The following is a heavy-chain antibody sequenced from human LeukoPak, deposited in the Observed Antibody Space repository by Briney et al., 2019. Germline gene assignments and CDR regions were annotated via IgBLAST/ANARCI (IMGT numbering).Heavy chain of an antibody. CDR1: GYSFTSYW. J-gene: IGHJ4*02. V-gene: IGHV5-51*01. Sequence: GESLKISYKGSGYSFTSYWIGWVRQIPGKGLEWMGIIYPDDSDTRYSPSFQGQVTISADKSISTAYLQWSSLKASDTAMYYCARERSSQGYFDFWGQGTLVTVSS. CDR3: ARERSSQGYFDF. CDR2: IYPDDSDT. D-gene: IGHD6-6*01.